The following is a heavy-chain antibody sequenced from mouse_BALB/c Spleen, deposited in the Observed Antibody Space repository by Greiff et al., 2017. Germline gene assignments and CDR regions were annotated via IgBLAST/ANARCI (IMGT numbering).Heavy chain of an antibody. J-gene: IGHJ4*01. V-gene: IGHV2-9*02. CDR1: GFSLTSYG. CDR2: IWAGGST. Sequence: VQVVESGPGLVAPSQSLSITCTVSGFSLTSYGVHWVRQPPGKGLEWLGVIWAGGSTNYNSALMSRLSISKDNSKSQVFLKMNSLQTDDTAMYYCARVRLLRAMDYWGQGTSVTVAS. D-gene: IGHD1-1*01. CDR3: ARVRLLRAMDY.